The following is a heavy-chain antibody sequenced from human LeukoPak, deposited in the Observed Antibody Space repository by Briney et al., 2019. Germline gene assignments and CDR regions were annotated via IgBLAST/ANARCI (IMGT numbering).Heavy chain of an antibody. CDR1: GGTFSSYA. CDR2: IIPIFGTA. V-gene: IGHV1-69*05. J-gene: IGHJ5*02. Sequence: GASVKVSCKASGGTFSSYAISWVRQAPGQGLEWMGGIIPIFGTANYAQKFQGRVTITTDESTSTAYMELSSLRSEDTAVYYCALGIVVVPAAIPWGFDPWGQGTLVTVSS. D-gene: IGHD2-2*02. CDR3: ALGIVVVPAAIPWGFDP.